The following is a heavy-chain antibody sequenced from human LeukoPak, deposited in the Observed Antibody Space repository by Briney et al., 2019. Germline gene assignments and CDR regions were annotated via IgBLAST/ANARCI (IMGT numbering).Heavy chain of an antibody. D-gene: IGHD2-15*01. Sequence: GGSLRLSCAASGFTFSSDNMNWVRQAPGKGLEWVSSISSSSSYIYYADSVKGRFTISRDNAKNSLYLQMNSLRAEDTAVYYCAREASAAYCSGGSCYSPVRYYFDYWGQGTLVTVSS. CDR3: AREASAAYCSGGSCYSPVRYYFDY. J-gene: IGHJ4*02. CDR1: GFTFSSDN. CDR2: ISSSSSYI. V-gene: IGHV3-21*01.